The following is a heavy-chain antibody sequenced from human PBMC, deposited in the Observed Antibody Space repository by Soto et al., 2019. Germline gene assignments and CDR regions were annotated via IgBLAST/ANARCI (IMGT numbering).Heavy chain of an antibody. CDR3: ARAAAAGFPFDY. J-gene: IGHJ4*02. V-gene: IGHV3-21*01. Sequence: EVQLVESGGGLVKPGGSLRLSCAASGFTFSSYSMNWVRQAPGKGLEWVSSISSSSSYIYYADSVKGRFTISRDNAKNSLYLQMNSLRAEDTAVYYCARAAAAGFPFDYWGQGTLVTVSS. CDR1: GFTFSSYS. D-gene: IGHD6-13*01. CDR2: ISSSSSYI.